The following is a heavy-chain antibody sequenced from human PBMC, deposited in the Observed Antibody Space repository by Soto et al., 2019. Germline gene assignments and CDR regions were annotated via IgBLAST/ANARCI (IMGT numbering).Heavy chain of an antibody. CDR2: ISSSSSYI. D-gene: IGHD4-17*01. CDR1: GFTFSSYS. CDR3: AREGTTVTTQRYYYYYYMDV. J-gene: IGHJ6*03. Sequence: PGGSLRLSCAASGFTFSSYSMNWVRQAPGKGLEWVSSISSSSSYIYYADSVKGRFTISRDNAKNSLYLQMNSLRAEDTAVYYCAREGTTVTTQRYYYYYYMDVWGKGTTVTVSS. V-gene: IGHV3-21*01.